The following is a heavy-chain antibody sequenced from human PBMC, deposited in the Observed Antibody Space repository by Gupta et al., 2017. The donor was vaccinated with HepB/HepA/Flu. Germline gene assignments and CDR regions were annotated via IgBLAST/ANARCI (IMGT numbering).Heavy chain of an antibody. D-gene: IGHD2-8*01. J-gene: IGHJ3*02. CDR1: GFTFSIFE. CDR2: ISSSGGTI. V-gene: IGHV3-48*03. CDR3: AREGVGDAFDI. Sequence: EVPLVESGGGLVQPGGSLRLACEASGFTFSIFEMHWVRQAPGKGLEWVSYISSSGGTINYADSVEGRFTISRDNAKNSLYLQMNSLRAEETAVYYCAREGVGDAFDIWGQGTMVTVSS.